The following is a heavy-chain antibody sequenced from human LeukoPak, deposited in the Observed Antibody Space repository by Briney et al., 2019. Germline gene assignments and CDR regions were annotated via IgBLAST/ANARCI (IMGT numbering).Heavy chain of an antibody. D-gene: IGHD3-22*01. J-gene: IGHJ4*02. CDR2: IKNKTDGGTT. V-gene: IGHV3-15*01. CDR1: GFTFSNAW. Sequence: GGSLRLSCAASGFTFSNAWMSWVRQAPGKGLEWVGRIKNKTDGGTTDYAAPVKGRFTISRDDSKNTLYLQMNSLKTGDTAVYYCTTAKSLRGSSGYYWDFDYWGQGTLVTVSS. CDR3: TTAKSLRGSSGYYWDFDY.